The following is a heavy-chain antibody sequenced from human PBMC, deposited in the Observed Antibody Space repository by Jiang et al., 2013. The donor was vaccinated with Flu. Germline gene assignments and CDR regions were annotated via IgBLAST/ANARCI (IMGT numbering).Heavy chain of an antibody. D-gene: IGHD2-8*01. Sequence: SGPGLVKPSETLSLTCAVSDYSISTGYYWAWIRQPPGKGLEWIGSVYHTGSTFYNPSLRSRVTISMDTSNNQFSLQLSSVTAADTAIYFCARDFVSNNWFDPWGQGPWSPSPQ. CDR2: VYHTGST. CDR3: ARDFVSNNWFDP. CDR1: DYSISTGYY. V-gene: IGHV4-38-2*02. J-gene: IGHJ5*02.